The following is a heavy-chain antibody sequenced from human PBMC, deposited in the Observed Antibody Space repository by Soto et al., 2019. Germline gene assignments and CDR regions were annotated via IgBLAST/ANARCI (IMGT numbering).Heavy chain of an antibody. CDR1: GGGNLRDYR. J-gene: IGHJ4*02. CDR3: ARGGEGCNVGAVY. CDR2: IIPKLGSA. V-gene: IGHV1-69*01. D-gene: IGHD2-2*01. Sequence: QVQLVQSGAEVKEPGSSVKVSCKASGGGNLRDYRTTWVRRAPGQGLEWMGGIIPKLGSANYAQKFQGRVTITADESTNSVYMELRSLRSDDTAVYYCARGGEGCNVGAVYWGQGTPVTVSS.